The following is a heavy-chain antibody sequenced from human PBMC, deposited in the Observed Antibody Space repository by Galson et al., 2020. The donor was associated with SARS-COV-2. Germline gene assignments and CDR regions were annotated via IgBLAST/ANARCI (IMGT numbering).Heavy chain of an antibody. CDR2: INHSGRT. CDR3: ARVMITFGGVVVIPNALDI. J-gene: IGHJ3*02. Sequence: SETLSLTCGVYGGSFSGYYWSWIRQAPGKGLDWIGEINHSGRTQYKPSLESRLTLSLDTSKNHFSLKLSSVTAADRAVYYCARVMITFGGVVVIPNALDIWGQGTEVTVYS. CDR1: GGSFSGYY. D-gene: IGHD3-16*02. V-gene: IGHV4-34*01.